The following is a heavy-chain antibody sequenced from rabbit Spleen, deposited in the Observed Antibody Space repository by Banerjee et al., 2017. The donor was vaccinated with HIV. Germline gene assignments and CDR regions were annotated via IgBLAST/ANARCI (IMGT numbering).Heavy chain of an antibody. V-gene: IGHV1S7*01. CDR2: IYAARGTA. CDR3: ARDLAGVIGWNFGW. D-gene: IGHD4-1*01. Sequence: QLTETGGGLVQPGGSLTLSCKASGIDFTNYYINWVRQAPGKGLEWIGYIYAARGTAHYASWVNGRFTISRENAHKTVLLHMTSLAAAVTADCFCARDLAGVIGWNFGWWGPGPLVPV. CDR1: GIDFTNYY. J-gene: IGHJ4*01.